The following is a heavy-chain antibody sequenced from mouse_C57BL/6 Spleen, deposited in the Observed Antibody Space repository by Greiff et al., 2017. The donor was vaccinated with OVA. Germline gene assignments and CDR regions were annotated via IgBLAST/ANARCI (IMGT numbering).Heavy chain of an antibody. J-gene: IGHJ1*03. Sequence: VKLVESGAELVKPGASVKMSCKASGYTFTTYPIEWMKQNHGKSLEWIGNFHPYNDDTKYNEKFKGKATLTVEKSSSTVYLELSRLTSDDSAVYYCARRNPSYWYFDVWGTGTTVTVSS. CDR3: ARRNPSYWYFDV. CDR2: FHPYNDDT. V-gene: IGHV1-47*01. CDR1: GYTFTTYP.